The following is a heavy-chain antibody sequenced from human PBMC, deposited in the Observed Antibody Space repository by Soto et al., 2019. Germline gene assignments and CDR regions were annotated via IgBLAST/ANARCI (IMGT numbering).Heavy chain of an antibody. CDR1: GFTFSSYA. CDR2: VSGSGSST. Sequence: EVQLLESGGGLVQPGGSLRLSCAASGFTFSSYAMSWVRQAPGKGLEWVSVVSGSGSSTYYADSVKGRFTISRDNSKNTLYLQMNSLRAEDTAIYYCAKDHKVWELPNWYFDLWGRGTLVTVSS. D-gene: IGHD1-26*01. V-gene: IGHV3-23*01. J-gene: IGHJ2*01. CDR3: AKDHKVWELPNWYFDL.